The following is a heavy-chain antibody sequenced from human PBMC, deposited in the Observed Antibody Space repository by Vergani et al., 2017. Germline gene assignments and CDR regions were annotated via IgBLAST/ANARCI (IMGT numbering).Heavy chain of an antibody. V-gene: IGHV4-39*01. CDR2: IYYSGST. Sequence: QLQLQESGPGLVKPSETLSLTCTVSGGSISSSSYYWGWIRQPPGKGLEWIGSIYYSGSTYYNPSLKSRVTISVDTSKNQFSLKLSSVTAADTAVYCCARQRGKLYYYVSSGYYYYFDYGSQGTLVTVSS. D-gene: IGHD3-22*01. J-gene: IGHJ4*02. CDR1: GGSISSSSYY. CDR3: ARQRGKLYYYVSSGYYYYFDY.